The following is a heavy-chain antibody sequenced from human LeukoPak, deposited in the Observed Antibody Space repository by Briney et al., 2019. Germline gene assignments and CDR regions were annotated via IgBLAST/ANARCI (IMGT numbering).Heavy chain of an antibody. Sequence: SVKVSCKASGGTFSSYAISWVRQAPGQGLEWMGGIIPIFGTANYAQKFQGRVTITADKSTSTAYMELSSLRSEDTAVYYCARDLRPRYYYDSSGYYFGAFDIWGQGTMVTVSS. J-gene: IGHJ3*02. CDR1: GGTFSSYA. CDR2: IIPIFGTA. V-gene: IGHV1-69*06. CDR3: ARDLRPRYYYDSSGYYFGAFDI. D-gene: IGHD3-22*01.